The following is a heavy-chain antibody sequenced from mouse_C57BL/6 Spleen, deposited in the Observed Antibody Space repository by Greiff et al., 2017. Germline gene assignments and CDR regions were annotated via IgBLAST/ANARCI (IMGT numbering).Heavy chain of an antibody. CDR1: GFNFRADG. D-gene: IGHD2-5*01. Sequence: EVKVVESGGALVRPGGSLKFSCAASGFNFRADGRSWVGRTPCKERGWVATSSIGGSYPYYPESVKGRFTIARDNAKNTLYLQMSSLKSEDTAMYYCARRGEVYSNYGWFAYWGQGTLVTVSA. J-gene: IGHJ3*01. V-gene: IGHV5-6*02. CDR3: ARRGEVYSNYGWFAY. CDR2: SSIGGSYP.